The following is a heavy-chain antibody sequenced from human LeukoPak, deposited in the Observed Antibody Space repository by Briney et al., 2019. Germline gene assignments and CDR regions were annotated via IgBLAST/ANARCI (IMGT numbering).Heavy chain of an antibody. CDR3: AKRNRYYYDSSGYYYGYYFDY. Sequence: SVKVSCKASGGTFSSYAISWVRQAPGQGLEWMGGIIPIFGTANYAQKFQGRVTITADKSTSTAYMELSSLRSEDTAVYYCAKRNRYYYDSSGYYYGYYFDYWGQGTLVTVSS. J-gene: IGHJ4*02. CDR1: GGTFSSYA. CDR2: IIPIFGTA. D-gene: IGHD3-22*01. V-gene: IGHV1-69*06.